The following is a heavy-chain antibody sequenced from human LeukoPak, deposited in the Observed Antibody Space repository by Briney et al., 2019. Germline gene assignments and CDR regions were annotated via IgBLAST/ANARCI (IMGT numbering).Heavy chain of an antibody. CDR1: GGSISSSSYY. CDR3: ARAGKQVTIDAFDI. J-gene: IGHJ3*02. CDR2: IYYSGST. D-gene: IGHD5-18*01. Sequence: SETLSLTCTVSGGSISSSSYYWGWIRQPPGKGLEWIGSIYYSGSTYYNPSLKSRVTISVDTSKNQFSLKLSSVTAADTAVYYCARAGKQVTIDAFDIWGQGTMVTVSS. V-gene: IGHV4-39*07.